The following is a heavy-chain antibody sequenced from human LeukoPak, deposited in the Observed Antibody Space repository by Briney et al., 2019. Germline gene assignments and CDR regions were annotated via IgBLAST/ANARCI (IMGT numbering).Heavy chain of an antibody. CDR3: ARDRGGKYYYYMDV. V-gene: IGHV3-30*03. D-gene: IGHD3-3*01. J-gene: IGHJ6*03. CDR2: ISYDGSKK. CDR1: GFTFRSYG. Sequence: GGSLRLSCAASGFTFRSYGMHWVRQAPGKGLEWMAVISYDGSKKYYGDSARGRFTISRDNAKNSLYLQMNSLRAEDTAVYYCARDRGGKYYYYMDVWGKGTTVTVSS.